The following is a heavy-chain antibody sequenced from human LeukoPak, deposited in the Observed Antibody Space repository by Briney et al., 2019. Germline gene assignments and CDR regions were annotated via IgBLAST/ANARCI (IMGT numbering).Heavy chain of an antibody. J-gene: IGHJ4*02. D-gene: IGHD3-16*01. V-gene: IGHV3-73*01. Sequence: GGSLRLSRAASGFTFSGSALHWVRQASGKGLEWVGRIRSKANSYATAYAASVKGRFTISRDDSKNTAYLQMNSLKTEDTAEYYCTRAGDDYVWEDFDYWGQGTLVTVSS. CDR2: IRSKANSYAT. CDR1: GFTFSGSA. CDR3: TRAGDDYVWEDFDY.